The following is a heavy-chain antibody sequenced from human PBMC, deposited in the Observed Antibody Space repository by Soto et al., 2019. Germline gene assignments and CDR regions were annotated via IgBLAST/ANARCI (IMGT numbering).Heavy chain of an antibody. Sequence: GSGPTLVNPTQTLTLTCTFSGFSLSTSGVGVGWIRQPPGKALEWLALIYWDDDKRYSPSLKSRLTITKDTSKNQVVLTMTNMDPVDTATFYCAHRRGYYPSPGDWFDPWGQGTLVTVSS. J-gene: IGHJ5*02. CDR2: IYWDDDK. CDR3: AHRRGYYPSPGDWFDP. CDR1: GFSLSTSGVG. D-gene: IGHD3-3*01. V-gene: IGHV2-5*02.